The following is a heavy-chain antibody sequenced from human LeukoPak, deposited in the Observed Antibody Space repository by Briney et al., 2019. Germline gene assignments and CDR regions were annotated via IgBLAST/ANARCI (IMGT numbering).Heavy chain of an antibody. Sequence: GGSLRLSCAASGFTFSSYSMNWVRQAPGKGLEWVSSISSTSTYLYCADSVKGRFTISRDNAKDFLYLQMNSLRAEDTAVYFCARSRTTVTKDALDYWGQGTLVTVSS. J-gene: IGHJ4*02. CDR1: GFTFSSYS. V-gene: IGHV3-21*06. CDR3: ARSRTTVTKDALDY. D-gene: IGHD4-17*01. CDR2: ISSTSTYL.